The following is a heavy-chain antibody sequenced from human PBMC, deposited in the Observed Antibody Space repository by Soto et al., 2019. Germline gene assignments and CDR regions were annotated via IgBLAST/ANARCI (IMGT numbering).Heavy chain of an antibody. CDR2: IIPILGIA. Sequence: SVKVSCKASGGTFSSYTISWVRQAPGQGLEWMGRIIPILGIANYAQKFQGRVTITADKSTSTAYMELSSLRSEDTAVYYCARDRGRWLQLSYYGMDVWGQGTTVTVSS. CDR3: ARDRGRWLQLSYYGMDV. D-gene: IGHD5-12*01. CDR1: GGTFSSYT. V-gene: IGHV1-69*04. J-gene: IGHJ6*02.